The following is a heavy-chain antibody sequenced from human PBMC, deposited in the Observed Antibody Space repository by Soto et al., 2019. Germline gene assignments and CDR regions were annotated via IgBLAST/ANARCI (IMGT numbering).Heavy chain of an antibody. Sequence: SETLSLTCAVEGGSLSGYSWSWIRQSPGKGLEWIGEINHFGSTSYNPSLKSRVTLLVDTSKRQFSLKLSSVTAADTAVYYCARGGAHASSGSGTYQFGSGMDVCGQGTTVTVSS. V-gene: IGHV4-34*01. CDR3: ARGGAHASSGSGTYQFGSGMDV. CDR2: INHFGST. CDR1: GGSLSGYS. J-gene: IGHJ6*02. D-gene: IGHD3-10*01.